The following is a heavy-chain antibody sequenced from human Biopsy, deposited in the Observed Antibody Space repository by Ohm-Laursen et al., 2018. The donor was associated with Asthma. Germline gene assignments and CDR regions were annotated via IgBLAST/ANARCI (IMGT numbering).Heavy chain of an antibody. J-gene: IGHJ6*02. Sequence: GSSVKVSCNAHGGTFSNFAISWGRQAPGQGLEWLGGIMTVFGTTNYAQKVQGRVTITADESTSTAYMEVTSLRSEDKAIYYCARCQVGYSSGWSLLLKKIYYSGMDVWGQGTAVTVSS. CDR2: IMTVFGTT. CDR3: ARCQVGYSSGWSLLLKKIYYSGMDV. CDR1: GGTFSNFA. V-gene: IGHV1-69*01. D-gene: IGHD6-19*01.